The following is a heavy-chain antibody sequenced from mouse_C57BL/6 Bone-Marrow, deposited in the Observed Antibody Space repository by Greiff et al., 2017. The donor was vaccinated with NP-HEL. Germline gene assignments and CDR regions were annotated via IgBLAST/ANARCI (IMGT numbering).Heavy chain of an antibody. J-gene: IGHJ3*01. CDR2: IYPGDGAT. CDR1: GYAFSSSW. V-gene: IGHV1-82*01. Sequence: QVQLQQSGPELVKPGASVKISCKASGYAFSSSWMNWVKQRPGKGLEWIGRIYPGDGATNYNGMFKGKATLTADKSSSTAYMQLSSLTSEDSAVYFCAIITTVVAPFAYWGQGTLVTVSA. CDR3: AIITTVVAPFAY. D-gene: IGHD1-1*01.